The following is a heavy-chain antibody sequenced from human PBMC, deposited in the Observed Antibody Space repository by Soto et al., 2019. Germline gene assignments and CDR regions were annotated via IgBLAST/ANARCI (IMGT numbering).Heavy chain of an antibody. V-gene: IGHV4-31*03. D-gene: IGHD3-10*01. CDR2: NYYSGST. CDR3: ASTYGSGIDAFDI. Sequence: QVQLQESGPGLVKPSQTLSLTCTVSGGSISSGGYYWSWIRQHPGKGLEWIGYNYYSGSTYYNPSLQSRVTISVDTSKNQFSLKLSSVTAADTAVYYCASTYGSGIDAFDIWGQGTMVTVSS. J-gene: IGHJ3*02. CDR1: GGSISSGGYY.